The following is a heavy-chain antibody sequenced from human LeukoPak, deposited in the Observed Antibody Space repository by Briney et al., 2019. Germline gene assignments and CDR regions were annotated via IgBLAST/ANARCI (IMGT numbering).Heavy chain of an antibody. Sequence: GASVNVSCKASGYTFTSYDINWVRQAPGQGLEWMASMNPNNGNTAYARKFQGRVTMTRDTSIGTAYLELSALRSEDTAVYYCARLHWESGGIYFYYYMDVWGKGTTVTVSS. J-gene: IGHJ6*03. V-gene: IGHV1-8*01. CDR1: GYTFTSYD. CDR2: MNPNNGNT. CDR3: ARLHWESGGIYFYYYMDV. D-gene: IGHD3-16*01.